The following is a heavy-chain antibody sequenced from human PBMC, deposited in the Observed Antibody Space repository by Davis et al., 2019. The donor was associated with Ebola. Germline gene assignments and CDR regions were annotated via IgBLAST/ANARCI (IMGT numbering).Heavy chain of an antibody. D-gene: IGHD4-17*01. CDR1: GYTFTSYG. CDR3: ARDRYWYGDYDYYYGMDV. J-gene: IGHJ6*02. CDR2: ISAYNGNT. V-gene: IGHV1-18*01. Sequence: ASVKVSCKASGYTFTSYGISWVRQAPGQGLEWMGWISAYNGNTNYAQKLQGRVTMTTDTSTSTAYMELRSLRSDDTAVYYCARDRYWYGDYDYYYGMDVWGQGTTVTVPS.